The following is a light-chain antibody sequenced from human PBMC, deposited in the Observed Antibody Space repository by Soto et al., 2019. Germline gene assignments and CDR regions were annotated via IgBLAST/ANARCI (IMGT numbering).Light chain of an antibody. CDR3: CSYAGTATPWV. J-gene: IGLJ3*02. CDR1: SSDVGGYNS. V-gene: IGLV2-11*01. Sequence: QSVLTQPRSVSGSPGQSVTISCTGTSSDVGGYNSVSWYQQHPGKAPKLGIYDVSKRPSGVPDRFSGSKSGNTASLTVSGLQAEDEADYSCCSYAGTATPWVFGGGTKLTVL. CDR2: DVS.